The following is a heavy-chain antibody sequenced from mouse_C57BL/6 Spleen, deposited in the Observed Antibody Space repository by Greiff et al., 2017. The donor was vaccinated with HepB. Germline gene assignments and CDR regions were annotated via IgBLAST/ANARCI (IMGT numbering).Heavy chain of an antibody. D-gene: IGHD3-2*02. J-gene: IGHJ4*01. V-gene: IGHV5-17*01. CDR3: ARETAQAKDYAMDY. CDR2: ISSGSSTI. CDR1: GFTFSDYG. Sequence: EVQRVESGGGLVKPGGSLKLSCAASGFTFSDYGMHWVRQAPEKGLEWVAYISSGSSTIYYADTVKGSFTISRDNAKNTLFLQMTSLRSEDTAMYYCARETAQAKDYAMDYWGHGTSVTVSS.